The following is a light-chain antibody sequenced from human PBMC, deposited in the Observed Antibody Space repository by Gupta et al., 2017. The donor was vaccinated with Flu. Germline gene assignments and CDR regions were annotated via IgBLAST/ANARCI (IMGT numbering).Light chain of an antibody. CDR3: AAWEDSRNGNYV. J-gene: IGLJ1*01. CDR2: GSN. Sequence: QSVLAQPPSASGTPGQRVTITCSGSSSNIGSNAVNWYKKVPGTSPTLLIYGSNQRPSGGPARCAGSTSGTSASLAIRGLPSEEEADYYCAAWEDSRNGNYVFGTGTKVTVL. V-gene: IGLV1-44*01. CDR1: SSNIGSNA.